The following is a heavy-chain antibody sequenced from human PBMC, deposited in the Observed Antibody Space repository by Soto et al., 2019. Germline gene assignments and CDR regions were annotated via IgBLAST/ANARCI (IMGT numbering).Heavy chain of an antibody. J-gene: IGHJ4*02. D-gene: IGHD3-3*01. CDR3: ARKNYDFWSGYDY. Sequence: QVQLQQWGAGLLKSSETLSLTCAVYGGSFSGYYWSWIRQPPGKGLEWIGEINHSGSTNYNPSLKSRVTISVDTSKNQFSLKLSSVTAADTAVYYCARKNYDFWSGYDYWGQGTLVTVSS. V-gene: IGHV4-34*01. CDR1: GGSFSGYY. CDR2: INHSGST.